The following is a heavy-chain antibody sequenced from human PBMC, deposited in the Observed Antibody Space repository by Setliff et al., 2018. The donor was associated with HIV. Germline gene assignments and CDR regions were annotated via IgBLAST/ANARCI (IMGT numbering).Heavy chain of an antibody. CDR2: INHSGST. J-gene: IGHJ6*03. CDR3: ARVPGYSSGTSYMDV. V-gene: IGHV4-34*01. D-gene: IGHD6-19*01. CDR1: GGSFSSYY. Sequence: SSETLSLTCAVYGGSFSSYYWSWIRQPPGKGLEWIGEINHSGSTNYNPSLKSRVTISVDTSKNQFSLKLRSVTAADRAVYYCARVPGYSSGTSYMDVWGKGTTVTV.